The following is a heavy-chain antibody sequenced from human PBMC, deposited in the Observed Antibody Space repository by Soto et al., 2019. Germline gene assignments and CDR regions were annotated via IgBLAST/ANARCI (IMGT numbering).Heavy chain of an antibody. CDR1: GGSISSYY. D-gene: IGHD6-19*01. CDR2: IYYSGST. J-gene: IGHJ4*02. Sequence: KPSETLSLTCTVSGGSISSYYWSWIRQPPGKGLEWIGYIYYSGSTNYNPSLKSRVTISVDTSKNQFSLKLSSVTAADTAVYYCARTDYSSGWYYFDYWGQGTLVTVSS. V-gene: IGHV4-59*01. CDR3: ARTDYSSGWYYFDY.